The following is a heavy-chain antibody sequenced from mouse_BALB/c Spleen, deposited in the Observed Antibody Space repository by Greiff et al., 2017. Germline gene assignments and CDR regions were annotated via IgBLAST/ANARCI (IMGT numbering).Heavy chain of an antibody. Sequence: EVMLVESGGGLVKPGGSLKLSCAASGFTFSDYYMYWVRQTPEKRLEWVATISDGGSYTYYPDSVKGRFTISRDNAKNTLYLQMSSLKSEDTAMYYCARHGDYDEGYYFDYWGQGTTLAVSA. D-gene: IGHD2-4*01. J-gene: IGHJ2*01. CDR3: ARHGDYDEGYYFDY. CDR2: ISDGGSYT. CDR1: GFTFSDYY. V-gene: IGHV5-4*02.